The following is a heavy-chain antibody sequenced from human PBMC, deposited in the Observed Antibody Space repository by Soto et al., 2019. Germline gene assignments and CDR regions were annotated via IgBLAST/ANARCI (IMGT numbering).Heavy chain of an antibody. CDR2: IYDSGTT. CDR3: ARRNYGEEGYFFDF. J-gene: IGHJ4*02. V-gene: IGHV4-59*08. CDR1: GGSITGYY. D-gene: IGHD4-17*01. Sequence: QVQLRVSGPGLVRPSETLSLTCTVSGGSITGYYWSWIRQPPGKGLEWIGYIYDSGTTTYNAALKSRVTISADTSKNQFSLNLRSVTAADTAVYYCARRNYGEEGYFFDFWGQGLLVTVSS.